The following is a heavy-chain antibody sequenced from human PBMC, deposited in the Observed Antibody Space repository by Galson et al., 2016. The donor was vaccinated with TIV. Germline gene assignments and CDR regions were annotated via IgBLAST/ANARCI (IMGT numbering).Heavy chain of an antibody. Sequence: SVKVSCKAPGGTFSSFVFKWVRQAPGQGLEWMGEIIPMFGTANYAQKFQGRVTITADESTSTAYMELSSLRSEDTAVYYCAKDRNTAFDTHYSYYGLDVWGQGTTVIVSS. J-gene: IGHJ6*02. CDR1: GGTFSSFV. CDR3: AKDRNTAFDTHYSYYGLDV. V-gene: IGHV1-69*13. CDR2: IIPMFGTA. D-gene: IGHD5-18*01.